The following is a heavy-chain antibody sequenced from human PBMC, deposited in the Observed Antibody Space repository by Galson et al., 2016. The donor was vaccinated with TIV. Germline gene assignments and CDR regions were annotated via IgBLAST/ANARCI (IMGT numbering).Heavy chain of an antibody. J-gene: IGHJ5*01. CDR1: GFSLSTSGVS. D-gene: IGHD1-1*01. CDR3: AHRLEFLGFDS. V-gene: IGHV2-5*02. CDR2: IYWDDDK. Sequence: PALVNPPQTLTLTCSFSGFSLSTSGVSVGWIRQPPGKALECLALIYWDDDKRYSPSLKSRLTITKDTSKNQVVLTLTNMDPVDTATYYCAHRLEFLGFDSWGQGTPVTVSS.